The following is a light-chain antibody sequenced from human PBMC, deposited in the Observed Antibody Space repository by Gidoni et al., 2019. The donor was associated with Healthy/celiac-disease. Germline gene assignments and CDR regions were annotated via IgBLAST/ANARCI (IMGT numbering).Light chain of an antibody. CDR3: QQYYSTPYT. CDR1: QSVLYSSNNKNY. V-gene: IGKV4-1*01. CDR2: WAS. J-gene: IGKJ2*01. Sequence: DIVMTQSPDSLAVSLGERATINGKSSQSVLYSSNNKNYLAWYQQKPGQPPKLLIYWASTRESGVPNRFSGSASATDFTLTISSLQAEDVAVYCCQQYYSTPYTFGQGTKLEIK.